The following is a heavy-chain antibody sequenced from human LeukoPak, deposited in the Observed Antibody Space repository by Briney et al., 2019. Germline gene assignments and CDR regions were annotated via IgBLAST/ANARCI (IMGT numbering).Heavy chain of an antibody. CDR1: GFTFSDAW. J-gene: IGHJ4*02. V-gene: IGHV3-15*01. CDR3: HRSYPYDY. D-gene: IGHD3-16*02. CDR2: IKSKTDGGTI. Sequence: GGSLRLSCAASGFTFSDAWRTWVRQAPGKGLEWVGRIKSKTDGGTIDYAAPVKGRFTISRDDSKDTLYLQMNNLDTEDTAVYFCHRSYPYDYWGQGTLVTVSS.